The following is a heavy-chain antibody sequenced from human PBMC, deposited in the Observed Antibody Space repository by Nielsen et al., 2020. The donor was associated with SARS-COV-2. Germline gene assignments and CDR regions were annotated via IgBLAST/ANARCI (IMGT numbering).Heavy chain of an antibody. CDR1: GFTFTYYS. D-gene: IGHD1/OR15-1a*01. CDR2: ISSSSGFI. CDR3: ARGLSGGREHVFFDY. V-gene: IGHV3-21*01. Sequence: GGSLRLSCAASGFTFTYYSMSWVRQAPRKGLDWVSSISSSSGFIFYADSVQGRFTISRDNAQNSLYLQMNSLGPEDTAVYYCARGLSGGREHVFFDYWGQGKLVTVSS. J-gene: IGHJ4*02.